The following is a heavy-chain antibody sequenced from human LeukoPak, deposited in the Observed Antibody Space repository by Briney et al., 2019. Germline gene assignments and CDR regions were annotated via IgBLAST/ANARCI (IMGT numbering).Heavy chain of an antibody. CDR1: GGSISSSSYY. Sequence: PSETLSLTCTVSGGSISSSSYYWGWIRQPPGKGLEWIGTIYYSGSTYYNPSLKSRVTISVDTSKNQFSLKLSSVTAADTAVYYCARRVVDTAMDNLDYWGQGTLVTDSS. J-gene: IGHJ4*02. CDR3: ARRVVDTAMDNLDY. V-gene: IGHV4-39*01. D-gene: IGHD5-18*01. CDR2: IYYSGST.